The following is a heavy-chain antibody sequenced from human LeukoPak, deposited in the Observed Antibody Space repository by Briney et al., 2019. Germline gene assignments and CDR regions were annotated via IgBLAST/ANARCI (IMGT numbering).Heavy chain of an antibody. CDR1: GYSFTSYW. J-gene: IGHJ4*02. D-gene: IGHD3-10*01. CDR2: IYPGDSDT. CDR3: ARHASPLWFGELSFDY. V-gene: IGHV5-51*01. Sequence: GESLKISCKGSGYSFTSYWIGWVRQMPWKGLEWMGIIYPGDSDTRYSPSFQGQVTISADKSISTAYLQWSSLKASDTAMYYCARHASPLWFGELSFDYWGQGTLVTVSS.